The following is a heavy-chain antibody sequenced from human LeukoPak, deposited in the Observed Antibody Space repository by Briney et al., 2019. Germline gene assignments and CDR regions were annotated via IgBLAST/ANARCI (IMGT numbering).Heavy chain of an antibody. D-gene: IGHD5-24*01. J-gene: IGHJ6*02. V-gene: IGHV1-69*04. CDR3: ARDGGWLQTQNHYYYHGLDV. Sequence: EASVKVSCKASGGAFSSYGITWVRQAPGQGPELMGRIIPILDMADYAQNFRGRVTITADKSTRTAYMEMSSPRFEDTAVYYCARDGGWLQTQNHYYYHGLDVWGQGTTVTVSS. CDR2: IIPILDMA. CDR1: GGAFSSYG.